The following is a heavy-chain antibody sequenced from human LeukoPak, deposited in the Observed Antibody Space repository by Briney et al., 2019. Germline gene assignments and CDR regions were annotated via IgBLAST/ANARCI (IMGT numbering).Heavy chain of an antibody. CDR3: ARATVTLNWFDP. J-gene: IGHJ5*02. V-gene: IGHV1-46*01. CDR2: INPSGGST. CDR1: GYTFTSYY. Sequence: GASVKLSCKASGYTFTSYYMHWVRQAPGQGLEWMGIINPSGGSTSYAQKFQGRVTMTRDTSTSTVYMELSSLRSEDTAVYYCARATVTLNWFDPWGQGTLVTVSS. D-gene: IGHD4-17*01.